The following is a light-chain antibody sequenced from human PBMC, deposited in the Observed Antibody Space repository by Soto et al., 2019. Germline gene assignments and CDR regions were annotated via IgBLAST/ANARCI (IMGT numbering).Light chain of an antibody. V-gene: IGLV1-40*01. CDR2: GNT. CDR1: STNLGAGYE. CDR3: QSYYNRLPAVV. Sequence: QPVLTQPPSVSGAPGQRVTISCTGSSTNLGAGYEVHWYQHVPGTAPTLLISGNTNRPSGVPDRFSGSKSGTSPSLAISGLHAADDADYYCQSYYNRLPAVVLGGGTKLNAL. J-gene: IGLJ2*01.